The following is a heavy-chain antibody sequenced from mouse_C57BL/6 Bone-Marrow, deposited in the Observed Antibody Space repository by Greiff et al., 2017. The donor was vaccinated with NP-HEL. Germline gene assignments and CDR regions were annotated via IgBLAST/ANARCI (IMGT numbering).Heavy chain of an antibody. Sequence: EVQRVESGGGLVKPGGSLKLSCAASGFTFSSYAMSWVRQTPEKRLEWVATISDGGSYTYYPDNVKGRFTISRDNAKNNLYLQMSHLKSEDTAMYYCARRGDGYYAWFAYWGQGTLVTVSA. CDR3: ARRGDGYYAWFAY. CDR1: GFTFSSYA. D-gene: IGHD2-3*01. V-gene: IGHV5-4*01. CDR2: ISDGGSYT. J-gene: IGHJ3*01.